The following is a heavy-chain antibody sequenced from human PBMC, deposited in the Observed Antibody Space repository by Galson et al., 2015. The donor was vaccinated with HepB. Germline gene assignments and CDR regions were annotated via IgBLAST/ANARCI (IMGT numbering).Heavy chain of an antibody. CDR1: GLTFSSYA. D-gene: IGHD2-15*01. J-gene: IGHJ5*02. V-gene: IGHV3-64*01. Sequence: SLRLSCAASGLTFSSYAMHWVRQAPGKGLEYVSAISSNGGSTYYANSVKGRFTISRDNSKNTLYLQMGSLRAEDMAVYYCARDQGYCSGGSCQYNWFDPWGQGTLVTVSS. CDR2: ISSNGGST. CDR3: ARDQGYCSGGSCQYNWFDP.